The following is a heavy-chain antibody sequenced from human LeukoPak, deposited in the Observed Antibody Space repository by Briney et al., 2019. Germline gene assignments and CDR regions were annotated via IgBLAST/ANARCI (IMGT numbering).Heavy chain of an antibody. D-gene: IGHD3-3*01. V-gene: IGHV3-23*01. CDR3: AKDSFKGGTIFGVVNFDY. J-gene: IGHJ4*02. CDR1: GFTFSSYA. Sequence: PGGSLRLSCAASGFTFSSYAMSWVRQAPGKGLEWVSTISGSGGSTYYADYVKGRFTISRDNSKNTLYLQMNSLRAEDTAIYYCAKDSFKGGTIFGVVNFDYWGQGTLVTVSS. CDR2: ISGSGGST.